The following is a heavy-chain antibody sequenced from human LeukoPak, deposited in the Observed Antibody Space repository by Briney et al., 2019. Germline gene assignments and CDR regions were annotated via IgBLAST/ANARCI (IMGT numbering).Heavy chain of an antibody. CDR2: ISAYNGAT. J-gene: IGHJ1*01. V-gene: IGHV1-18*01. CDR1: GYTFTNYG. D-gene: IGHD3-16*01. CDR3: ARDRSYGPYNFED. Sequence: ASVEVSCKTSGYTFTNYGISWVRQAPGQGLEWMGWISAYNGATNYARKFQGRVAMTTDTSTSTAYMELGSLRSDDTAVYYCARDRSYGPYNFEDWGQGTLVTVSS.